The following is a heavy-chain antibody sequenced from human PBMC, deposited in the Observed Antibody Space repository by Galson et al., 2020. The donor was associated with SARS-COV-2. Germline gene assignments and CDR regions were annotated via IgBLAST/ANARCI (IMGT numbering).Heavy chain of an antibody. Sequence: GGSLRLSCAASGFTFSSYGMHWVRQAPGKGLEWVAVISYDGSNKYYADSVKGRFTISRDNSKNTLYLQMNSLRAEDTAVYYCAKVITITHARGMEQLVGRPDYWGQGTLVTVSS. CDR1: GFTFSSYG. J-gene: IGHJ4*02. V-gene: IGHV3-30*18. D-gene: IGHD6-13*01. CDR3: AKVITITHARGMEQLVGRPDY. CDR2: ISYDGSNK.